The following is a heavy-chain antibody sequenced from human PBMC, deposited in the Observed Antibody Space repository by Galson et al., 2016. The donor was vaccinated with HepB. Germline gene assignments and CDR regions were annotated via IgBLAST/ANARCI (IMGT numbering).Heavy chain of an antibody. CDR3: AADGPGTFSALD. J-gene: IGHJ4*02. Sequence: SVKVSCKASGFTFTSSAVQWVRQARGQRLEWIGLIVLGSGNTNYAQKFQERVTITRDMSTSTAYMELSSLRSEDTAVYYCAADGPGTFSALDWGQGTLVTVSS. V-gene: IGHV1-58*01. CDR1: GFTFTSSA. CDR2: IVLGSGNT. D-gene: IGHD1-14*01.